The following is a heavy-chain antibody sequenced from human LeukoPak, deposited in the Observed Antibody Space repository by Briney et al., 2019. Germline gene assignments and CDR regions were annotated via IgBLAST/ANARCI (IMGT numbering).Heavy chain of an antibody. J-gene: IGHJ4*02. D-gene: IGHD6-13*01. Sequence: GGSLRLSCAASGFAFSTYDMHWVRQTPGKGLEWVTFIRNDGSTKYYVDSVKGRFTISRDNSKNTLYLQMNSLRAEDTAVYYCAKDSSSWYLDYWGQGTLVTVSS. CDR2: IRNDGSTK. CDR1: GFAFSTYD. V-gene: IGHV3-30*02. CDR3: AKDSSSWYLDY.